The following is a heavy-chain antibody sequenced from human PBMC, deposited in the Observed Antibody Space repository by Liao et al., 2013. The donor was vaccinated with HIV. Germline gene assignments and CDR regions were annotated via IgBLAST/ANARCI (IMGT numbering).Heavy chain of an antibody. D-gene: IGHD6-13*01. Sequence: QVHLQESGPGLVKPSQTLSLTCTVSGGSISRGSYYWSWIRQPAGKGLEWIGRIYTSGYTNYNPSLKSRVTISVDTSKNQFSLKLTSVTAADTAVYYCARGLSSSSSWYEDAFDIWGQGTMVTVSS. V-gene: IGHV4-61*02. J-gene: IGHJ3*02. CDR2: IYTSGYT. CDR1: GGSISRGSYY. CDR3: ARGLSSSSSWYEDAFDI.